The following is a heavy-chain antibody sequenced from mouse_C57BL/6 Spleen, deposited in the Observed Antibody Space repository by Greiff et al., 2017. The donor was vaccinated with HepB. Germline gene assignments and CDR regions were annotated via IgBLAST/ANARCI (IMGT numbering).Heavy chain of an antibody. J-gene: IGHJ2*01. CDR1: GYTFTSYW. Sequence: VQLQQSGAELVRPGSSVKLSCKASGYTFTSYWMHWVKQRPIQGLEWIGNIDPSDSETHYNQKFKDKATLTVDKSSSTAYMQLSSLTSEDSAVYYCARSYYGSSYGNYFDYWGQGTTLTVSS. D-gene: IGHD1-1*01. V-gene: IGHV1-52*01. CDR2: IDPSDSET. CDR3: ARSYYGSSYGNYFDY.